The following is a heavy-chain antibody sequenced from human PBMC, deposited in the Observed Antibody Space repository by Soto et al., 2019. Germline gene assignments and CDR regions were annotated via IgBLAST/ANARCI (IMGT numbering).Heavy chain of an antibody. Sequence: SETLSLTCTVSGGSVSSGSYYWSWIRQPPGKGLEWIGYIYYSGSTNYNPSLKSRVTISVDTSKNQFSLKLRSVTAADTAIYYCARDRSFFDCTEYIRGSYNDYWGPGILVTGSS. CDR2: IYYSGST. D-gene: IGHD1-26*01. CDR1: GGSVSSGSYY. J-gene: IGHJ4*02. V-gene: IGHV4-61*01. CDR3: ARDRSFFDCTEYIRGSYNDY.